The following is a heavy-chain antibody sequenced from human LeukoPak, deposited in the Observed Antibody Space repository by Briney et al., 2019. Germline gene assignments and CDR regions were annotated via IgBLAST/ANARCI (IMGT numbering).Heavy chain of an antibody. V-gene: IGHV3-23*01. D-gene: IGHD3-22*01. Sequence: PGGSLRLSCAVSGITLSNYGMSWVRQTPGKGQEWVAGISGSGGGTVYADSVKGRFTISRDNPKNTLYLQMNSLRAEDTAVYFCAKRGVVIRVILGGFHKEAYYFDSWGQGALVTVSS. CDR1: GITLSNYG. CDR3: AKRGVVIRVILGGFHKEAYYFDS. CDR2: ISGSGGGT. J-gene: IGHJ4*02.